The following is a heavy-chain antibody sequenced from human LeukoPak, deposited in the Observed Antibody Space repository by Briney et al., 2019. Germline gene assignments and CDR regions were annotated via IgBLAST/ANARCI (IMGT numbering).Heavy chain of an antibody. Sequence: KPSEALSLTCTVSGGSISSSGYYWGWIRQRPGKGLEWIASIYYSGSTYYNPSLKSRVTISVDTSKNQLSLKLSSLTAADTAVYYCARHEYSGSYYGLSWFDPWGQGTLVTVSS. J-gene: IGHJ5*02. V-gene: IGHV4-39*01. D-gene: IGHD1-26*01. CDR2: IYYSGST. CDR3: ARHEYSGSYYGLSWFDP. CDR1: GGSISSSGYY.